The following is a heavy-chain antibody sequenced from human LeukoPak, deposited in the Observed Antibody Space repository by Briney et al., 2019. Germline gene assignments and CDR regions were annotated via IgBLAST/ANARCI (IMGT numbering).Heavy chain of an antibody. D-gene: IGHD2-2*02. V-gene: IGHV4-34*01. CDR2: INHSGST. Sequence: SETLSLTCAVYGGSFSGYYWSWIRQPPGKGLEWIGEINHSGSTNYNPSLKSRVTISVDTSKNQFSLKLSPVTAADTAVYYCARFKDCSSTSCYTDAFDIWGQGTMVTVSS. CDR3: ARFKDCSSTSCYTDAFDI. J-gene: IGHJ3*02. CDR1: GGSFSGYY.